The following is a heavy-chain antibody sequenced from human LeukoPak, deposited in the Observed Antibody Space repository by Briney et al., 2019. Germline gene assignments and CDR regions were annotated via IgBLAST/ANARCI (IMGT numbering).Heavy chain of an antibody. CDR3: ARGPPNWGYDY. Sequence: ASVKVSCKASGYTFTSYDFNWVRQATGQRPEWMGWMSPNGGDTGYAQKFQDRVTMTGNTSISTAYMELSSLRSDDTAVYYCARGPPNWGYDYWGPGTLVTVSS. J-gene: IGHJ4*02. CDR2: MSPNGGDT. V-gene: IGHV1-8*01. CDR1: GYTFTSYD. D-gene: IGHD7-27*01.